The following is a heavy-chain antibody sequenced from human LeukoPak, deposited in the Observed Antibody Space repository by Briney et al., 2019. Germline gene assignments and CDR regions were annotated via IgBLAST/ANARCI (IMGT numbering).Heavy chain of an antibody. CDR3: ANVWRVVVPSTGY. CDR2: ISSSSDTI. D-gene: IGHD2-15*01. CDR1: GFTFSSYS. Sequence: PGGSLRLSCAASGFTFSSYSMNWVREAPGKGLEWVTYISSSSDTIYYADSVKGRFTISRDNAKNSLYLQMNSLRDEYTAVYYCANVWRVVVPSTGYWGQGTLVTVCS. J-gene: IGHJ4*02. V-gene: IGHV3-48*02.